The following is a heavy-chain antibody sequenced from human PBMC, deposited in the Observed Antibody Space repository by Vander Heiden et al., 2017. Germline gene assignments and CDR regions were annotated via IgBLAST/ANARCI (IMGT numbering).Heavy chain of an antibody. CDR3: VRDKSATNWFDP. V-gene: IGHV3-74*01. Sequence: EVQLVESGGGLAQPGGSLRPSCAASGFPFSGYWMHWVRQAPGKGLVWVSRIDTDGIGTNYADSVRGRFSISRDNANNTLFLQMNSLRAEDTAVYYCVRDKSATNWFDPWGQGTLVTVSS. J-gene: IGHJ5*02. CDR2: IDTDGIGT. CDR1: GFPFSGYW.